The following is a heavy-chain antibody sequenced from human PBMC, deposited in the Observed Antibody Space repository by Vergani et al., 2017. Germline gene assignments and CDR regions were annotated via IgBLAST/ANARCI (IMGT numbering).Heavy chain of an antibody. CDR3: ARHAGMLQLNGAFDY. Sequence: QVQLQQWGAGLLKPSETLSLTCAVYGGSISSSSYYWGWIRQPPGKGLEWIGSIYYSGSTYYNPSLKSRVTISVDTSKNQFSLKRSSVTAADTAVYYCARHAGMLQLNGAFDYWGQGTLVTVSS. V-gene: IGHV4-39*01. J-gene: IGHJ4*02. CDR1: GGSISSSSYY. D-gene: IGHD5-24*01. CDR2: IYYSGST.